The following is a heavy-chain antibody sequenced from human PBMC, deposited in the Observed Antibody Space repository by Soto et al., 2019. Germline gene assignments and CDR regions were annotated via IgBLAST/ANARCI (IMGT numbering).Heavy chain of an antibody. CDR3: ARHSRDYYGSGSPIDY. V-gene: IGHV5-51*01. J-gene: IGHJ4*02. D-gene: IGHD3-10*01. CDR2: IYPGDSDT. CDR1: GYSFTSYW. Sequence: GESLKISCKGSGYSFTSYWIGWVRQMPGKGLGWMGIIYPGDSDTRYSPSFQGQVTISADKSISTAYLQWSSLKASDTAMYYCARHSRDYYGSGSPIDYWGQGTLVTVSS.